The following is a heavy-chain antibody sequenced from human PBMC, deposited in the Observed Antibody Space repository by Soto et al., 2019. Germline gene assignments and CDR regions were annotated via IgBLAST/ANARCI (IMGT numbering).Heavy chain of an antibody. CDR1: GGSISSGGYY. CDR3: ARDNKATFGHDAFDI. CDR2: IYYSGST. J-gene: IGHJ3*02. Sequence: SETLSLTCTVSGGSISSGGYYWSWIRQHPGKGLEWIGYIYYSGSTYYNPSLKSRVTISVDTSKNQFSLKLSSVTAADTAVYYCARDNKATFGHDAFDIWGQGTMVT. D-gene: IGHD3-16*01. V-gene: IGHV4-31*03.